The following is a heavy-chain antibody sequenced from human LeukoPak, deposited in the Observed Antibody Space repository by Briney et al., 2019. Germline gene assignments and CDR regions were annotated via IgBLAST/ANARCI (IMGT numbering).Heavy chain of an antibody. V-gene: IGHV4-34*01. D-gene: IGHD3-22*01. CDR3: ARVRVGNSMLVVRATIFDY. CDR2: INHSGST. Sequence: SETLSLTCAVYGGSFSGYYWSWIRQPPGKGLEWIGEINHSGSTNYNPSLKSRVTISVDTSKNQFSLKLSSVTAADTAVYYCARVRVGNSMLVVRATIFDYWGQGTLVTVSS. CDR1: GGSFSGYY. J-gene: IGHJ4*02.